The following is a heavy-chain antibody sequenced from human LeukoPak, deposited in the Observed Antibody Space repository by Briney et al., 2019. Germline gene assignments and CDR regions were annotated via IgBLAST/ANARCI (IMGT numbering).Heavy chain of an antibody. V-gene: IGHV3-11*01. CDR1: GVTFSDYY. CDR3: XXXXXGGSCFTAGY. D-gene: IGHD2-15*01. J-gene: IGHJ4*02. Sequence: GGSLRLSCAASGVTFSDYYMSWIRQAPGKGLEWVSYISSSGSTIYYADSVKGRFTISRDNAKNSLYLQMNSLRAEDTAVYYXXXXXXGGSCFTAGYWGQGTLVTVSS. CDR2: ISSSGSTI.